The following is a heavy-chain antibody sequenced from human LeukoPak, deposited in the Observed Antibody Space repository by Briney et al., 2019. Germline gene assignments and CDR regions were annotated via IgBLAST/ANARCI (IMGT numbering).Heavy chain of an antibody. CDR3: ASQLGGTTFH. Sequence: SETLSLTCTVSGAPINSYFWSWIRQPPGEGLEWIGYVYHSGSTNYNPSLKSRVTISLDTSKTQFSLRLTSVTAADTAVYYCASQLGGTTFHWGQGALVTVSS. V-gene: IGHV4-59*01. J-gene: IGHJ4*02. CDR1: GAPINSYF. D-gene: IGHD1-1*01. CDR2: VYHSGST.